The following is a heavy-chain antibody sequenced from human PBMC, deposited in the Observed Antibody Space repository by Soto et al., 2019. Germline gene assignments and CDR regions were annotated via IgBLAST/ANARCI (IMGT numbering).Heavy chain of an antibody. D-gene: IGHD2-15*01. CDR1: GYIFTGYY. CDR3: ANAFCSGGRCYSLNGLNV. V-gene: IGHV1-2*02. Sequence: ASVKVSCNASGYIFTGYYMHWVRQAPGQGLEWMGWINPNSGDTNYAQRFQGRVTMTSDTSISTANMELSRLRSDDTAVYYCANAFCSGGRCYSLNGLNVWGQGTTVTVSS. J-gene: IGHJ6*02. CDR2: INPNSGDT.